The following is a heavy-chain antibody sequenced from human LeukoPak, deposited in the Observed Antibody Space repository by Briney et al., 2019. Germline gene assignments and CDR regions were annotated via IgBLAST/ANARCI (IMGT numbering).Heavy chain of an antibody. V-gene: IGHV1-2*02. J-gene: IGHJ4*02. CDR1: GYTFTGYY. CDR2: INPKSGGT. CDR3: ASATSYGWISADY. Sequence: GASVKVSCKASGYTFTGYYMHWVRQAPGQGLEWMGWINPKSGGTNYAQKFQGRVTMTRDTSISTAYMELSRLRSDDAAVYYCASATSYGWISADYWGQGTLVTVSS. D-gene: IGHD5-18*01.